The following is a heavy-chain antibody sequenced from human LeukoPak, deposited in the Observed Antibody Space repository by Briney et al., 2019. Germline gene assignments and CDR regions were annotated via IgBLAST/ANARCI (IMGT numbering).Heavy chain of an antibody. CDR3: ARDFRGFFDY. Sequence: GGSLRLSCAASGFSFSSHWMSCIRQAPGKGLEWVANIKQDGSEKNYMDSVKGRFTISRDNAKNSVYLQMNSLRGEDSAVYYCARDFRGFFDYWGQGTLVTVSS. CDR1: GFSFSSHW. J-gene: IGHJ4*02. D-gene: IGHD3-16*01. V-gene: IGHV3-7*01. CDR2: IKQDGSEK.